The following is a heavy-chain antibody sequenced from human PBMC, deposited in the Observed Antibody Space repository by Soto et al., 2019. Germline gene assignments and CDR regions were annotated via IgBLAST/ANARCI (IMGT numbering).Heavy chain of an antibody. CDR1: GGSLSTYY. D-gene: IGHD1-20*01. CDR2: MSYSGSS. Sequence: PSETLSLTCTVSGGSLSTYYWSWIRQPPGKGLEWIVYMSYSGSSNYNPSLKSRVIMSVDTSKNQVSLKLSSVTAAGTAIYYCARTRITSTAATFDPWGQGTLVTVSS. CDR3: ARTRITSTAATFDP. V-gene: IGHV4-59*01. J-gene: IGHJ5*02.